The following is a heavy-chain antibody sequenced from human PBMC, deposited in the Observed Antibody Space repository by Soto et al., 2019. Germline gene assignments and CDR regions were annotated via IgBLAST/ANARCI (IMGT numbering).Heavy chain of an antibody. V-gene: IGHV3-30-3*01. CDR3: ARDPYGFLEWLAIDY. CDR2: ISYDGSNK. CDR1: GFTFSSYA. D-gene: IGHD3-3*01. J-gene: IGHJ4*02. Sequence: GGSLRLSCAASGFTFSSYAMHWVRQAPGKGLEWVAVISYDGSNKYYADSVKGRFTISRDNSKSTLYLQMNSLRAEDTAVYYCARDPYGFLEWLAIDYWGQGTLVTVS.